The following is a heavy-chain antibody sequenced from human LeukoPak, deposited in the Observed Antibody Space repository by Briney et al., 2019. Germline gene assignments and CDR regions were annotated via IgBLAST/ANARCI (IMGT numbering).Heavy chain of an antibody. J-gene: IGHJ4*02. CDR3: ARDIRGSSWSHPN. D-gene: IGHD6-13*01. CDR2: ISSSSSYI. V-gene: IGHV3-21*01. CDR1: GFTFSSYS. Sequence: GGSLRLSCAASGFTFSSYSMNWVRQAPGKGLEWVSSISSSSSYIYYADSVKGRFTISRDNAKNSLYLQMNSLRAEDTAVYYCARDIRGSSWSHPNWGQGTLVTVSS.